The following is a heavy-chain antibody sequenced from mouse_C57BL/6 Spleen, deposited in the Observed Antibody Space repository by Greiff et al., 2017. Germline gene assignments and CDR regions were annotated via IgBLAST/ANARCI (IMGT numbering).Heavy chain of an antibody. V-gene: IGHV1-69*01. D-gene: IGHD2-10*02. CDR2: IDPSDSYP. J-gene: IGHJ4*01. Sequence: VQLQQPGAELVMPGASVKLSCKASGYTFTSYWMHWVKQRPGQGLEWIGEIDPSDSYPNYNQKFKGKSTLTVDKSSSTAYMQLSSLTSEDSAVYYCARREYGYYAMDYWGQGTSVTVSS. CDR1: GYTFTSYW. CDR3: ARREYGYYAMDY.